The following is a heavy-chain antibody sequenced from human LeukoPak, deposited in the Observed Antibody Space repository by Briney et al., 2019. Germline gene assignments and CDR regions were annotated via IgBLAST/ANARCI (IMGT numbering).Heavy chain of an antibody. CDR3: ARGDDYGDYVGGVTVDY. J-gene: IGHJ4*02. CDR2: ISYDGSNK. V-gene: IGHV3-30-3*01. D-gene: IGHD4-17*01. Sequence: GGSLRLSCAASGFTFSSYAMHWVHQAPGKGLEWVAVISYDGSNKYYADSVKGRFTISRDNSKNTLYLQMNSLRAEDTAVYYCARGDDYGDYVGGVTVDYWGQGTLVTVSS. CDR1: GFTFSSYA.